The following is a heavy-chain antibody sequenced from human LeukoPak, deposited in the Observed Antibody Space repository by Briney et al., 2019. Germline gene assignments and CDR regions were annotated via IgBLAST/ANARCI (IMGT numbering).Heavy chain of an antibody. CDR2: IRNDGGET. D-gene: IGHD6-13*01. V-gene: IGHV3-74*01. J-gene: IGHJ6*03. Sequence: GGSLRLSCVGSGFTFSDHWMHWVRQAPGKGLVWVSRIRNDGGETNYADSVKGRFTISRDNAKNSLYLQMNSLRAEDTAVYYCARASSSWYSHYYYYMDVWGKGTTVTVSS. CDR3: ARASSSWYSHYYYYMDV. CDR1: GFTFSDHW.